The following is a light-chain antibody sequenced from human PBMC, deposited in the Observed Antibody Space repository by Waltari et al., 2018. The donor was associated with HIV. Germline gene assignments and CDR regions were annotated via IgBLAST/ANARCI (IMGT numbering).Light chain of an antibody. Sequence: DIVMTQSPLSLPVTPGEPASISCRSSQSLLHSNGYNYLDWYLQKPGQSPQLLIYLGSNRASGVPDRFSGSGSGTDFTLKIGRVEAEDVGVYYCMQALQLPGTFGQGTKLEIK. CDR2: LGS. CDR1: QSLLHSNGYNY. J-gene: IGKJ2*01. CDR3: MQALQLPGT. V-gene: IGKV2-28*01.